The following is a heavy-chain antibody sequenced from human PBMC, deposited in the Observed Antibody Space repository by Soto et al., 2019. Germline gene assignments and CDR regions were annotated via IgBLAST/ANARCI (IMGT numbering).Heavy chain of an antibody. CDR2: ISYDGSNK. CDR3: AKDPSGAYYYYGMDV. V-gene: IGHV3-30*18. J-gene: IGHJ6*02. D-gene: IGHD1-26*01. CDR1: GFTFSSYG. Sequence: GGSLRLSCAASGFTFSSYGMHWVRQAPGKGLEWVAVISYDGSNKYYADSVKGRFTISRDNSKNTLYLQMNSLRAEDTAVYYCAKDPSGAYYYYGMDVWGQGTTVTVSS.